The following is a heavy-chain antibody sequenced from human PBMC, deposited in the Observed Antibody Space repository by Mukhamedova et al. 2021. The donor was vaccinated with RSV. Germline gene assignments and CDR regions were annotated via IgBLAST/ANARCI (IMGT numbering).Heavy chain of an antibody. CDR2: ISGSGGST. J-gene: IGHJ5*02. Sequence: GKGLEWVSAISGSGGSTYYADSVKGRFTISRDNSKNTLYLQMNSLRAEDTAVYYCAKGVGIVVVPAAWTYNWFDPWGQGTLVTVSS. V-gene: IGHV3-23*01. D-gene: IGHD2-2*03. CDR3: AKGVGIVVVPAAWTYNWFDP.